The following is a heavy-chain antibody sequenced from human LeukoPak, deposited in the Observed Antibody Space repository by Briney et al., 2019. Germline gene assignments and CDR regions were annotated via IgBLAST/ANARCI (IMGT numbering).Heavy chain of an antibody. CDR1: GGSISFYY. Sequence: SETLSLTCTVSGGSISFYYWSWIRQPPGKGLEWIGYIYYSGSTNYNPSLKSRVTISVDTSKNQFSLKLSSVTAADTAVYYCARVLRSYGYKNPYYFDYWGQGTLVTVSS. V-gene: IGHV4-59*01. D-gene: IGHD5-18*01. J-gene: IGHJ4*02. CDR3: ARVLRSYGYKNPYYFDY. CDR2: IYYSGST.